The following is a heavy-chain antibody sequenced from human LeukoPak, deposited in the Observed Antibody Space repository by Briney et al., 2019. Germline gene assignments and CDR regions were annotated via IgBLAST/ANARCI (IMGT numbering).Heavy chain of an antibody. J-gene: IGHJ4*02. V-gene: IGHV3-53*01. D-gene: IGHD3-9*01. CDR3: ARGLGHDY. Sequence: PGGSLRLSCAAPGFTVSSNYMTWVRQAPGKGLEWVSIIYAGDNTYYADSVKGRFTISRDNAKNSLYLQMNSLRAEDTAVYYCARGLGHDYWGQGTLVTVSS. CDR2: IYAGDNT. CDR1: GFTVSSNY.